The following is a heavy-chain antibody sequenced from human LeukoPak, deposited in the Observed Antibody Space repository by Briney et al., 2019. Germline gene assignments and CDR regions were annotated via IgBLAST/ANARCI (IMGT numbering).Heavy chain of an antibody. CDR1: GFTFSNAW. CDR2: IKSKTNGGTT. D-gene: IGHD2-2*01. J-gene: IGHJ6*03. Sequence: GGSLRLSCAVSGFTFSNAWMTWVRQAPGKGLEWVARIKSKTNGGTTDYAAPVKGRFTISRDDSKNTLYLQMNSLRAEDTALYYCAKDNQPLSYYYYYMDVWGKGTTVTVSS. V-gene: IGHV3-15*05. CDR3: AKDNQPLSYYYYYMDV.